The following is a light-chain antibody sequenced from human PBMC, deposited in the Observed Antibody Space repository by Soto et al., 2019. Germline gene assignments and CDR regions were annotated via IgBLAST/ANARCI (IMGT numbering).Light chain of an antibody. CDR2: GAS. CDR3: HQYGSSPAT. CDR1: QSVRSNF. V-gene: IGKV3-20*01. Sequence: EIVLTQSPGTLSLSPGERATLSCRASQSVRSNFLAWYQQKPGQAPRLLIYGASNRATGIPDGFSGSGSGTDFTLTITRLEPEDFAMYYCHQYGSSPATFGQGTKVDIK. J-gene: IGKJ1*01.